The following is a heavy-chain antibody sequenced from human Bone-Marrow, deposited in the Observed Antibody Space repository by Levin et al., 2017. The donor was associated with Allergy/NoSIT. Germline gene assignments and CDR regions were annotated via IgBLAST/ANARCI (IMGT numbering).Heavy chain of an antibody. CDR3: ARVSAAGYYYYAMDV. CDR1: GFTFSSFW. CDR2: INNDGGST. J-gene: IGHJ6*02. V-gene: IGHV3-74*01. Sequence: ASVKVSCSPSGFTFSSFWMQWVRQGPGKGLVWVSRINNDGGSTTYADSVKGRFTISRDNAKNTLYLQMNSLRAEDSGVYYCARVSAAGYYYYAMDVWGQGTTVTVSS. D-gene: IGHD6-13*01.